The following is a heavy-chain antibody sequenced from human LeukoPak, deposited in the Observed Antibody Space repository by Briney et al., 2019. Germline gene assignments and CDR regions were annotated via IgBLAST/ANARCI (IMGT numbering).Heavy chain of an antibody. CDR3: AGVNWDYNYFDY. CDR2: IYYSGST. CDR1: GGSISSYY. V-gene: IGHV4-59*01. D-gene: IGHD1-7*01. Sequence: SETLSLTCTVSGGSISSYYWSWIRQPPGKGLEWIGYIYYSGSTNYKPSVKSRVTISVDTSKNQFSLKLSSVTAADTAVYYCAGVNWDYNYFDYWGQGTLVTVSS. J-gene: IGHJ4*02.